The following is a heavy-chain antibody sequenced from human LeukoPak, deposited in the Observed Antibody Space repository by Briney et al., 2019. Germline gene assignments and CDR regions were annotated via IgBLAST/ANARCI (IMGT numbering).Heavy chain of an antibody. J-gene: IGHJ4*02. CDR3: ARGLESAVSFDY. V-gene: IGHV3-7*01. Sequence: GGSLRLSCAASGFTFSSYWMSWVRQAPGKGLEWVANIKQDGSEKYYVDSMKGRFTISRDNAKNSLCLQMNSLRAEDTAVYYCARGLESAVSFDYWGQGTLATVSS. CDR2: IKQDGSEK. CDR1: GFTFSSYW.